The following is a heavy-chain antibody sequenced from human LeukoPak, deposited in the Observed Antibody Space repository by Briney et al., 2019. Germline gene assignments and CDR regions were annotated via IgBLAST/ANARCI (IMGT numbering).Heavy chain of an antibody. CDR2: INQDGSEK. J-gene: IGHJ4*02. Sequence: GGSLTLSCSVSCFSVSNYFMSWGRHIPGKGLEWVANINQDGSEKYYVDSVKGRFTISRDNAKNSLYLQMNSLRAEDTAVYYCTRDVYSNGPVVARGQRTLVTASS. V-gene: IGHV3-7*04. D-gene: IGHD2/OR15-2a*01. CDR1: CFSVSNYF. CDR3: TRDVYSNGPVVA.